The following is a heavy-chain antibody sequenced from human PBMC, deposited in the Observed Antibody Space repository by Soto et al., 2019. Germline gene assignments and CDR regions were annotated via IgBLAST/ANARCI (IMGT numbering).Heavy chain of an antibody. CDR2: IYPGDSDT. D-gene: IGHD2-2*01. Sequence: GESLKISCQGSGYSFTSYWIGWVRQMPGKGLEWMGIIYPGDSDTRYSPSFQGQVTISADKSISTAYLQWSSLKASDTAMYYCARDGTHMAQGTKYEYYFDYWGQGTLVTVSS. V-gene: IGHV5-51*01. CDR1: GYSFTSYW. J-gene: IGHJ4*02. CDR3: ARDGTHMAQGTKYEYYFDY.